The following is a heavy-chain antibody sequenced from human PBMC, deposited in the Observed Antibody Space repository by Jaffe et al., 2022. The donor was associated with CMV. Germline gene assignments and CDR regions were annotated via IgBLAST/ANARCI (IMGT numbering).Heavy chain of an antibody. Sequence: EVQLVESGGGLVKPGGSLRLSCAASGFTFSSYSMNWVRQAPGKGLEWVSSISSSSSYIYYADSVKGRFTISRDNAKNSLYLQMNSLRAEDTAVYYCARDSTVVKSNWYFDLWGRGTLVTVSS. CDR2: ISSSSSYI. D-gene: IGHD4-17*01. V-gene: IGHV3-21*01. CDR3: ARDSTVVKSNWYFDL. J-gene: IGHJ2*01. CDR1: GFTFSSYS.